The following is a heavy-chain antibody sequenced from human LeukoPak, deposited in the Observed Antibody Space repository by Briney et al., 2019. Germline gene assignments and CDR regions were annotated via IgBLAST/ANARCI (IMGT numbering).Heavy chain of an antibody. CDR3: ARGGGIAAAESYYFDY. D-gene: IGHD6-13*01. CDR1: GGSISSYY. CDR2: IYYSGST. J-gene: IGHJ4*02. Sequence: SETLSLTCTVSGGSISSYYWSWIRQPPGKGLEWIGYIYYSGSTNYNPSLKSRVTISVDTSKNQFSLKLSSVTAADTAVYYCARGGGIAAAESYYFDYWGQGTLVTVSS. V-gene: IGHV4-59*08.